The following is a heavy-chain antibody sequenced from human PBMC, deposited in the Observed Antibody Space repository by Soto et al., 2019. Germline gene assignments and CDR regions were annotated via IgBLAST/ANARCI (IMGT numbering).Heavy chain of an antibody. Sequence: PSQTLSLTCAISVDIVSSNSAAWNCIRQSPSRGLEWLGRAYYRSQWYNDYAVSVKSRITINPDTSKNQLSLQLNSVTPEDTAVYYCARDPSNWFDPWGQGTLVTVSS. CDR2: AYYRSQWYN. CDR3: ARDPSNWFDP. CDR1: VDIVSSNSAA. J-gene: IGHJ5*02. V-gene: IGHV6-1*01.